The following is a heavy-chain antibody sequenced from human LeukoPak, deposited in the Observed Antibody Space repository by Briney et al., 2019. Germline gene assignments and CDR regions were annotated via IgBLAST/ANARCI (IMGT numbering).Heavy chain of an antibody. CDR1: GFTFDDYG. CDR3: AREVVIKDVDAFDI. J-gene: IGHJ3*02. Sequence: GGSLRLSCAASGFTFDDYGMSWVRQAPGKGLEWVSGINWNGGSTGYADSVKGRFTISRDNAKNSLYLQMNSLRAEDTAVYYCAREVVIKDVDAFDIWGQGTMVTVTS. V-gene: IGHV3-20*04. D-gene: IGHD3-22*01. CDR2: INWNGGST.